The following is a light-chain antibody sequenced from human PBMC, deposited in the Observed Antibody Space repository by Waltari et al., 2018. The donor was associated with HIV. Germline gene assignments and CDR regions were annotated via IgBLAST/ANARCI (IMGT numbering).Light chain of an antibody. J-gene: IGKJ1*01. CDR1: QSVLYSSNNKTY. CDR3: QQYYSSPWT. CDR2: WAS. V-gene: IGKV4-1*01. Sequence: DIVMTQSPDSLAVSLGERATINCRSSQSVLYSSNNKTYLAWFQQKPGQPPKLLIYWASTRESGVPDRFSGSGSGTDFTLTISSLQAEYVAVYYCQQYYSSPWTFGQWTKVEVK.